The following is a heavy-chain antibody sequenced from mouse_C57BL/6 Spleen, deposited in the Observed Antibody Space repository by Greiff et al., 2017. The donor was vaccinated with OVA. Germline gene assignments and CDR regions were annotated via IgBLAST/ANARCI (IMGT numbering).Heavy chain of an antibody. J-gene: IGHJ1*03. Sequence: VQLQQPGAELVKPGASVKLSCKASGYTFTSYWMHWVKQRPGQGLEWIGMIHPNSGSTNYNEKFKSKATLTVDKSSSTAYMQLSSLTSEDSAVYYCARGHYGSSHWYFDVWGTGTTVTVSS. CDR2: IHPNSGST. D-gene: IGHD1-1*01. CDR1: GYTFTSYW. V-gene: IGHV1-64*01. CDR3: ARGHYGSSHWYFDV.